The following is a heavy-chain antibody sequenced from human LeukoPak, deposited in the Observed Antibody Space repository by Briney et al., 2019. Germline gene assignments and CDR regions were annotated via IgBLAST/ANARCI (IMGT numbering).Heavy chain of an antibody. CDR2: INHSGST. J-gene: IGHJ5*02. Sequence: PSETLSLTCAVYGGSFSGYYWSWIRQPPGKGLEWIGEINHSGSTNYNPSLKSRVTISVDTSKNQFSLKLSSVTAADTAVYYYARGGVSSASGDWFDPWGQGTLVTVSS. D-gene: IGHD3-22*01. CDR3: ARGGVSSASGDWFDP. V-gene: IGHV4-34*01. CDR1: GGSFSGYY.